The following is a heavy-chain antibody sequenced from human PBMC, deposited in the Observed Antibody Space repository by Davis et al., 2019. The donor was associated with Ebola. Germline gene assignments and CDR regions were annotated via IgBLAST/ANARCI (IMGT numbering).Heavy chain of an antibody. Sequence: GESLKISCAASGFTFSSYAMHWVRQASGKGLEWVGRIRSKANSYATAYAASVKGRFTISRDDSKNTAYLQMNSLKTEDTAVYYCTRHIGYCSGGSCYFDDYWGQGTLVTVSS. CDR3: TRHIGYCSGGSCYFDDY. V-gene: IGHV3-73*01. CDR2: IRSKANSYAT. J-gene: IGHJ4*02. D-gene: IGHD2-15*01. CDR1: GFTFSSYA.